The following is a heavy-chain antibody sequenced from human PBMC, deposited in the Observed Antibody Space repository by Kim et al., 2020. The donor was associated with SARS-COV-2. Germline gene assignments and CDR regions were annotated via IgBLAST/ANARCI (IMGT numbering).Heavy chain of an antibody. CDR1: GYTFDDYA. CDR3: AKAGSSWYRDYFDY. J-gene: IGHJ4*02. D-gene: IGHD6-13*01. Sequence: GGSLRLSCAASGYTFDDYAMHWVRQAPGKGLEWVSGISWNSGSIGYADSVKGRFTISRDNAKNSLYLQMNSLRAEDTALYYCAKAGSSWYRDYFDYWGQGTLVTVSS. V-gene: IGHV3-9*01. CDR2: ISWNSGSI.